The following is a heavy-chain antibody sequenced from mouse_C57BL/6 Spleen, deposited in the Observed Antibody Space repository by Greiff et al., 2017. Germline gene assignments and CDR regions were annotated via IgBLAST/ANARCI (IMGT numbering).Heavy chain of an antibody. CDR3: ARLGSRHYYAMDY. Sequence: EVKLVESGGDLVKPGGSLKLSCAASGFTFSSYGMSWVRQTPDKRLEWVATISSGGSYTYYPDSVKGRFTISRDNAKNTLYLQMSSLKSEDTAMYYCARLGSRHYYAMDYWGQGTSVTVSS. D-gene: IGHD1-1*01. J-gene: IGHJ4*01. CDR1: GFTFSSYG. CDR2: ISSGGSYT. V-gene: IGHV5-6*01.